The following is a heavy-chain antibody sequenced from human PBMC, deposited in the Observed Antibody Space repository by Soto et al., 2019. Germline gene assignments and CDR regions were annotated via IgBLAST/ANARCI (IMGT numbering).Heavy chain of an antibody. D-gene: IGHD3-9*01. J-gene: IGHJ3*02. CDR2: VGTAGET. Sequence: VQLVESGGGLVQPGGSLRLSCAASGFAFSTYNMHWVRQPTGKGLEWVSAVGTAGETYYSGSVKGRFTISRENAKNSLYLQMNSLRAEDTAVYYCTRKRYGFAFDIWGQGTMVTVSS. V-gene: IGHV3-13*01. CDR1: GFAFSTYN. CDR3: TRKRYGFAFDI.